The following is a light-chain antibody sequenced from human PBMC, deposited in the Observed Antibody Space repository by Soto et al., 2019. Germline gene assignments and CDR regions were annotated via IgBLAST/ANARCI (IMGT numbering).Light chain of an antibody. V-gene: IGKV3-20*01. CDR3: QQYTGPPTT. CDR1: QSVSNNY. Sequence: EIVLTQSPGTLSLSPGERATLSCRASQSVSNNYLAWYQQTPGQAPRLLSYGASTRAAGIPDRVSGSGSGTDVTLTITRLETEESAVYFCQQYTGPPTTFGQGTRLEIK. J-gene: IGKJ5*01. CDR2: GAS.